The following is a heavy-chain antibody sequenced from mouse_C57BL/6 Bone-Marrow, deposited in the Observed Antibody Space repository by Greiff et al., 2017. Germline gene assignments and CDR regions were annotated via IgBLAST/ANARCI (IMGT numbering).Heavy chain of an antibody. CDR3: ARPYDYDEFAY. CDR2: ISSGSSTI. Sequence: EVKLMESGGGLVKPGGSLKLSCAASGFTFSDYGMHWVRQAPEKGLEWVAYISSGSSTIYSADTVKGRFTISRDNAKNTLFLQMTSLRSEDTAMYYCARPYDYDEFAYWGQGTLVTVSA. CDR1: GFTFSDYG. D-gene: IGHD2-4*01. J-gene: IGHJ3*01. V-gene: IGHV5-17*01.